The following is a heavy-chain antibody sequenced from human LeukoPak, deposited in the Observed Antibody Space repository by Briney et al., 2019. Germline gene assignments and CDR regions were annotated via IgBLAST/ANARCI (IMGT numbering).Heavy chain of an antibody. D-gene: IGHD3-16*02. V-gene: IGHV4-59*01. CDR1: GGSTSGYY. Sequence: SETLSLICTVSGGSTSGYYWSWIRQPPGKGLEWIGDIYYSGSTNYNPSLKSRVTMSVDTSKNQFSLKLNSVTAADTAVYYCAGGRSSNWFDTWGQGTLVTVSS. J-gene: IGHJ5*02. CDR3: AGGRSSNWFDT. CDR2: IYYSGST.